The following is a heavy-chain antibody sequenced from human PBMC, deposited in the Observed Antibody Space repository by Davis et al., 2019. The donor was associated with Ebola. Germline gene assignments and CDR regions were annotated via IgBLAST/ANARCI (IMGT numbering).Heavy chain of an antibody. V-gene: IGHV3-33*01. D-gene: IGHD2-2*01. J-gene: IGHJ6*02. CDR1: GFTFSSYG. CDR2: IWYDGSNK. CDR3: ARGPLEYQLLSYYYYGMDV. Sequence: GESLKISCAASGFTFSSYGMHWVRQAPGKGLEWVAVIWYDGSNKYYADSVKGRFTISRDNSKNTLYLQMNSLRAEDTAVYYCARGPLEYQLLSYYYYGMDVWGQGTTVTVSS.